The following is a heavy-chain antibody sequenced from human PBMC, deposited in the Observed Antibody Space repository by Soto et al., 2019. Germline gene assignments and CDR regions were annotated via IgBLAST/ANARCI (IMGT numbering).Heavy chain of an antibody. CDR1: GFTFSSYG. D-gene: IGHD5-12*01. J-gene: IGHJ4*02. CDR3: ARGRYSGYDYLLFGDY. Sequence: GGSLRLSCAASGFTFSSYGMHWVRQAPGKGLEWVAVIWYDGSNKYYADSVKGRFTISRDNSKNTLYLQMNSLRAEDTAVYYCARGRYSGYDYLLFGDYWGQGTLVTVSS. CDR2: IWYDGSNK. V-gene: IGHV3-33*01.